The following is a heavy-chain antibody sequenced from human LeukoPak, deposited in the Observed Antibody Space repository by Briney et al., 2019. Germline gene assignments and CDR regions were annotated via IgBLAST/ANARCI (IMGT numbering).Heavy chain of an antibody. J-gene: IGHJ4*02. CDR3: ARASTYDSSGYYDY. Sequence: GRSLRLSCAASGFTFSSYGMHWVRQAPGKGLEWVAVIWYDGSNKYYADSVKGRFTISRDNSKNTRYLQMNSLRAEDTAVYYCARASTYDSSGYYDYWGQGTLVTVSS. D-gene: IGHD3-22*01. CDR1: GFTFSSYG. V-gene: IGHV3-33*01. CDR2: IWYDGSNK.